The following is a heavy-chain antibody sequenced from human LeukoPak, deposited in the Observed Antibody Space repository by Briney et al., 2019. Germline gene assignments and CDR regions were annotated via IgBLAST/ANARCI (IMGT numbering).Heavy chain of an antibody. CDR1: GFTFRSYW. CDR2: INSDGSST. J-gene: IGHJ4*02. V-gene: IGHV3-74*01. D-gene: IGHD4-23*01. Sequence: QPGGSLRLSCAASGFTFRSYWMHWVRQAPGKGLVWVSHINSDGSSTTYADSVKGRFTISRDNAKNTLYLQMNTLRVEDTAAYYCANYGGNSPFWGQGTLVTVSS. CDR3: ANYGGNSPF.